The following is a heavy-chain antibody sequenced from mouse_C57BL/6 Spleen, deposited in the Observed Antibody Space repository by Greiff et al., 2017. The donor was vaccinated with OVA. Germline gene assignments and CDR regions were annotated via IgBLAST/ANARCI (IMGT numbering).Heavy chain of an antibody. J-gene: IGHJ2*01. Sequence: QVQLQQPGAELVKPGASVKMSCKASGYTFTSYWITWVKQRPGQGLEWIGDIYPGSGSTNYNEKFKSKATLTVDTSSSTAYMQLGILTAEDAAVYYCEGGGRRRYFADWGQGTTLTVSS. CDR2: IYPGSGST. V-gene: IGHV1-55*01. CDR3: EGGGRRRYFAD. CDR1: GYTFTSYW.